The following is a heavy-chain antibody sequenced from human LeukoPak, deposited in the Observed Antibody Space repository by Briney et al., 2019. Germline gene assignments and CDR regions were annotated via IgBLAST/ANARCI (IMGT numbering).Heavy chain of an antibody. J-gene: IGHJ3*02. D-gene: IGHD2-2*01. CDR1: GYTFTSYD. Sequence: ASVKVSCKASGYTFTSYDINWVRQATGQGLEWMGWMNPNSGNTGYAQKFQGRVTMTRNTSISTAYMELNSLRAEDTAVYYCARVTAGGGIVVVPAARHYAFDIWGQGTMVTVSS. CDR3: ARVTAGGGIVVVPAARHYAFDI. V-gene: IGHV1-8*01. CDR2: MNPNSGNT.